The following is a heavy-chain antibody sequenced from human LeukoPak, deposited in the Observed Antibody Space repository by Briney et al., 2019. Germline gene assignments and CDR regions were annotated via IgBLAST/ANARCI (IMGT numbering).Heavy chain of an antibody. V-gene: IGHV3-23*01. J-gene: IGHJ4*02. Sequence: GGSLRLSCAASGFTFISYSMNWVRQAPGKGLEWVSAISGSGGSTYYADSVKGRFTISRDNSKNTLYLQMNSLRAEDTAVYYCAKAGAVVVVAAKFFDYWGQGTLVTVSS. D-gene: IGHD2-15*01. CDR1: GFTFISYS. CDR3: AKAGAVVVVAAKFFDY. CDR2: ISGSGGST.